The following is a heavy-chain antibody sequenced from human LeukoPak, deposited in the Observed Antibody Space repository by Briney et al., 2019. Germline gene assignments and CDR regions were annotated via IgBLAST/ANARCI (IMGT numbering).Heavy chain of an antibody. CDR1: GFSFSSYG. Sequence: GGSLRLSCAASGFSFSSYGMHWVRQAPGKGLEWVAVIWYDGSNKYYADSVKGRFTISRDNSKNTLYLQMNSLRAEDTAVYYCARELYWWWGFDYWGQGTLVTVSS. V-gene: IGHV3-33*01. D-gene: IGHD2-8*02. CDR2: IWYDGSNK. CDR3: ARELYWWWGFDY. J-gene: IGHJ4*02.